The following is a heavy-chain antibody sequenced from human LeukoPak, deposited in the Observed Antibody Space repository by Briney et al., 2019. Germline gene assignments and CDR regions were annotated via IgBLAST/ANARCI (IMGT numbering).Heavy chain of an antibody. Sequence: GGSLRLSCAASGFTFSSYSINWVRQAPGKGLEWVPHISSSGSTMYYADSVKGRFTISRDNAKNSLYLQMNSLRAEDTAVYYCARGGYSGYVTYYYGMDVWGQGTTVTVSS. CDR2: ISSSGSTM. J-gene: IGHJ6*02. D-gene: IGHD5-12*01. CDR1: GFTFSSYS. CDR3: ARGGYSGYVTYYYGMDV. V-gene: IGHV3-48*01.